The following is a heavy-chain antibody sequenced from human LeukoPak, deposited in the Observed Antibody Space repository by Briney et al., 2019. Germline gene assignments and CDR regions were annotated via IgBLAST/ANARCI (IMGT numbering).Heavy chain of an antibody. CDR3: AREMEYYYDSSGYPYDAFDI. Sequence: PGGCLRLSCAASGFTFSSYEMNWVRQAPGKGLEWVSYISSSDSTIYYADFVKGRFTISRDNAKNSLYLQMNSLRAEDTAVYYCAREMEYYYDSSGYPYDAFDIWGQGTMVTVSS. CDR2: ISSSDSTI. CDR1: GFTFSSYE. D-gene: IGHD3-22*01. J-gene: IGHJ3*02. V-gene: IGHV3-48*03.